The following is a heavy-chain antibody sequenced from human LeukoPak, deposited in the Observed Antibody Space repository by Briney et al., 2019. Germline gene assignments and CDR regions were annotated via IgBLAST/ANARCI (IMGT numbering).Heavy chain of an antibody. J-gene: IGHJ6*03. CDR1: GFTFDDYA. CDR3: ARDEYYYYMDV. V-gene: IGHV3-74*01. CDR2: INSDGSST. Sequence: GGSLRLSCAASGFTFDDYAMHWVRQAPGKGLVWVSRINSDGSSTSYADSVKGRFTISRDNAKNTLYLQMNSLRAEDTAVYYCARDEYYYYMDVWGKGTTVTISS.